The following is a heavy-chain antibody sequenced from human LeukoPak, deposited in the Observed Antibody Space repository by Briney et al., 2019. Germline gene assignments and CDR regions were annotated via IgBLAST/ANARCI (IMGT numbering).Heavy chain of an antibody. D-gene: IGHD1-26*01. J-gene: IGHJ4*02. Sequence: SQTLSLTCTVSGGSISSYYWSWIRQPPGKGLEWIGYIYYSGSTNYNPSLKSRVTISVDTSKNQFSLKLSSVTAADTAVYYCARDLGLGSLDYWGQGTLVTVSS. CDR1: GGSISSYY. V-gene: IGHV4-59*01. CDR3: ARDLGLGSLDY. CDR2: IYYSGST.